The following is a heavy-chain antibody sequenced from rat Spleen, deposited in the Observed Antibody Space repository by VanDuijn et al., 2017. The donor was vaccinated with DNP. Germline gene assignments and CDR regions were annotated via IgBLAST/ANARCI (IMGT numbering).Heavy chain of an antibody. V-gene: IGHV2-15*01. J-gene: IGHJ3*01. CDR2: IWGGGST. D-gene: IGHD3-1*01. CDR3: TRGPRG. Sequence: QVQLKESGPGLVQPSRTLSLTCTVSGFSLTNYGVSWVRQPPGKGLEWIAAIWGGGSTYYNSALKSRLSISRDTSKSQVFLKMNSLQTEDTAIYFCTRGPRGWGQGTLVTVSS. CDR1: GFSLTNYG.